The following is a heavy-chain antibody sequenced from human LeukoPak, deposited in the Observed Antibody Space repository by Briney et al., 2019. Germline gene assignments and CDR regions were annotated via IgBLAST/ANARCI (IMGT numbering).Heavy chain of an antibody. V-gene: IGHV3-15*01. CDR3: NTDLDY. J-gene: IGHJ4*02. CDR2: IKTKDEGGAI. CDR1: GFIFSDVW. Sequence: GGSLRLSCAGSGFIFSDVWMSWVRQAPGKGLEWVARIKTKDEGGAIDYAASVQGRFTISRDGSEKMLYLQMDSLKIEDTAVYYCNTDLDYWGRGTLVTVSS.